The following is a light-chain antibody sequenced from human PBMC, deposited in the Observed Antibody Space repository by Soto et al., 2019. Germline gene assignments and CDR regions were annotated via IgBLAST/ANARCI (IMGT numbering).Light chain of an antibody. J-gene: IGLJ2*01. CDR1: SSNIGNNA. V-gene: IGLV1-36*01. CDR3: AEWDDSLNGVV. Sequence: QSVLTQPPSVSEAPRQRVTISCSGSSSNIGNNAVNWYQQLPGKAPKLLIYYDDLLPSGVSDRFSGSKSGTSASLAISGLQSEDEADYYCAEWDDSLNGVVFGGGPKLTVL. CDR2: YDD.